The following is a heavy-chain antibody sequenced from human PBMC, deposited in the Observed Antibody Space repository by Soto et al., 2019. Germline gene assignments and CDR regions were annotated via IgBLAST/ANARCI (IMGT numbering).Heavy chain of an antibody. CDR3: AKDGGTYLNNNWFDP. V-gene: IGHV3-30*18. CDR2: ISYDGSNK. J-gene: IGHJ5*02. CDR1: GFTFSSYG. Sequence: QVQLVESGGGVVQPGRSLRLSCAASGFTFSSYGMHWVRQAPGKGLEWVAVISYDGSNKYYADSVKGRFTISRDNSKNTLYLQMNSLRAEDTAVYYCAKDGGTYLNNNWFDPWGQGTLVTVSS. D-gene: IGHD2-15*01.